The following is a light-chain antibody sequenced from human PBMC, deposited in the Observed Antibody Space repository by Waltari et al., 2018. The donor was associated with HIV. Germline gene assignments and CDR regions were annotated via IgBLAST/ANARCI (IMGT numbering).Light chain of an antibody. CDR1: TSNIGTSY. CDR2: ENN. V-gene: IGLV1-51*02. Sequence: QSVLTQPPSVSAAPGQKVTIFCSGSTSNIGTSYVSWYQHLPGEAPQLRIDENNKRPSGIPDRCSGSKSGTSATLGIPGLQTGDEAHDYCGTWDTSLSAFWVFGGGTKLTVL. J-gene: IGLJ3*02. CDR3: GTWDTSLSAFWV.